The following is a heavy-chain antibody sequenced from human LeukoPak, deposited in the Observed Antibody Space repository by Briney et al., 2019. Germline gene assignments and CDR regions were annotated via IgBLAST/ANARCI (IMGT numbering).Heavy chain of an antibody. D-gene: IGHD3-3*01. V-gene: IGHV4-34*01. J-gene: IGHJ6*02. CDR1: GGSFSGYY. Sequence: KSSETLSLTCAVYGGSFSGYYWSWIRQPPGKGLEWIGEINHSGSTNYNPSLKSRVTISVDTSKNQFSLKLSSVTAADTAVYYCARGLTIASHNYYYYYGMDVWGQGTTVTVSS. CDR3: ARGLTIASHNYYYYYGMDV. CDR2: INHSGST.